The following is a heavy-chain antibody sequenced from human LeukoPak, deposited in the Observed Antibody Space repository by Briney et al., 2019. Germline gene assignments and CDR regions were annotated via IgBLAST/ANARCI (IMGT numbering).Heavy chain of an antibody. J-gene: IGHJ4*02. Sequence: GASVKVSCKATGYTFTSYGISWVRQAPRQALGWMEWISAYNGNTNYAQKLQGRVTMTTDTSTSTAYMELRSLRSDDTAVYYCARDLGYSSSWSKYYFDYWGQGTLVTVSS. D-gene: IGHD6-13*01. CDR2: ISAYNGNT. CDR3: ARDLGYSSSWSKYYFDY. V-gene: IGHV1-18*01. CDR1: GYTFTSYG.